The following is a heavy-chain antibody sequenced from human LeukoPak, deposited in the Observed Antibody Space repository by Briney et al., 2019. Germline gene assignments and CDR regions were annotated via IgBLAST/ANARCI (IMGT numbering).Heavy chain of an antibody. CDR1: GFTFDDYG. D-gene: IGHD3-22*01. J-gene: IGHJ4*02. Sequence: PGGSLRLSCAASGFTFDDYGMSWVRQAPGKGLEWVSGINWNGGSTGYADSVKGRFTISRDNAKNSLYLQMNSLGAEDTALYYCAKDGSSGYFDYWGQGTLVTVSS. CDR3: AKDGSSGYFDY. CDR2: INWNGGST. V-gene: IGHV3-20*04.